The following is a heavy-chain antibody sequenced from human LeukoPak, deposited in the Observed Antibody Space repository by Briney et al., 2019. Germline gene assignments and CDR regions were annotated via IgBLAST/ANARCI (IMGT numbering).Heavy chain of an antibody. V-gene: IGHV3-23*01. D-gene: IGHD3-10*01. Sequence: PGGSLRLSCAASGFIFSSYAMSWVRQAPGKGLEWVSGISGSGGSTYYADSVKGRFTISRDNSKNTLYLQMNSLRAEDTAVYYCAKRWGDDTYYFDFWGQGNLVTVSS. CDR1: GFIFSSYA. CDR2: ISGSGGST. CDR3: AKRWGDDTYYFDF. J-gene: IGHJ4*02.